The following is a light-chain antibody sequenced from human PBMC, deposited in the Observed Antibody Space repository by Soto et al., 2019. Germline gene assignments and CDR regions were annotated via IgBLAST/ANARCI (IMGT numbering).Light chain of an antibody. CDR3: SSWESSLSGGV. J-gene: IGLJ2*01. CDR2: EDN. V-gene: IGLV1-51*02. Sequence: QSVLTQPPSVSASPGQKVIISCSGSSSNIGNNIVSWYQQLPGTAPKLLIDEDNKRPSGIPDRFSGSKSGTSATLGITGLQTVDEAEYYCSSWESSLSGGVCGGGTTLNVL. CDR1: SSNIGNNI.